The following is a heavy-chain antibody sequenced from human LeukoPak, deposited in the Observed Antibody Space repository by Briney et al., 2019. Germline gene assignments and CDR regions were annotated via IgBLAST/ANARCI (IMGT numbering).Heavy chain of an antibody. Sequence: EASVRVSCKTTGYTFVSYGINWVRQAPGRGLEWMGWISPYHGNTNFAQKFQDRLTMTTDTSTSTAYMELRGLMSDDTAVYYCARDSLPRRYFYYYMDVWGKGTTVIVSS. D-gene: IGHD6-25*01. CDR1: GYTFVSYG. V-gene: IGHV1-18*01. CDR3: ARDSLPRRYFYYYMDV. CDR2: ISPYHGNT. J-gene: IGHJ6*03.